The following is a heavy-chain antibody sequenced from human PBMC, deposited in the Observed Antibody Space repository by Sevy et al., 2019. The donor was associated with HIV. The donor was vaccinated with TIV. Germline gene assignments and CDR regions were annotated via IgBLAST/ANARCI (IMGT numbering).Heavy chain of an antibody. D-gene: IGHD1-1*01. J-gene: IGHJ6*02. CDR1: RYTFTGYY. V-gene: IGHV1-2*04. CDR3: ARAGDYFYGMDV. CDR2: INPNRGGT. Sequence: ASVKVSCKASRYTFTGYYVHWVRQAPGQGLEWMGWINPNRGGTKYAQNFQGWVTMTRDTSISTAYMELSRLRSDDTAVYYCARAGDYFYGMDVWGQGTTVTVSS.